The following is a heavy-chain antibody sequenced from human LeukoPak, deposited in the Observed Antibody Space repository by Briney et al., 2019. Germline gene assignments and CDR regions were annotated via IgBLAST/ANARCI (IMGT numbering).Heavy chain of an antibody. Sequence: QPGGSQRLSCAASGFTFSTYAMTWVRHAPGKGLEWVSTISVSGGSTYYAHSVKGRLTISRENSKNPLYLQLNSLRADDTAVYYCAKDKEAGTFFDYWGQGALVTVYS. V-gene: IGHV3-23*01. D-gene: IGHD6-13*01. J-gene: IGHJ4*02. CDR1: GFTFSTYA. CDR3: AKDKEAGTFFDY. CDR2: ISVSGGST.